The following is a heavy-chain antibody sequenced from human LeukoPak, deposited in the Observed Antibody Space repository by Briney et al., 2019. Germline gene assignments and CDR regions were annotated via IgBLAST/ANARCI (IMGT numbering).Heavy chain of an antibody. J-gene: IGHJ5*02. CDR3: ARGSVAAAEGWFDP. V-gene: IGHV1-69*04. CDR2: IIPILGIA. D-gene: IGHD6-13*01. CDR1: GGAFSSYA. Sequence: ASVKVSCKASGGAFSSYAISWVRQAPGQGLEWMGRIIPILGIANYAQKFQGRVTVTADKSTSTAYMELSSLRSEDTAVYYCARGSVAAAEGWFDPWGQGTLVTVSS.